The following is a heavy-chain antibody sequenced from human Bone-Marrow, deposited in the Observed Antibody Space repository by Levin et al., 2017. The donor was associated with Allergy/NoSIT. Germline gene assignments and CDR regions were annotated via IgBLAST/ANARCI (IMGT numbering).Heavy chain of an antibody. V-gene: IGHV4-61*01. CDR2: IYYSGST. CDR1: GGSVNTPNYY. J-gene: IGHJ6*02. CDR3: ARAPRDYYYYYAMDV. Sequence: PSETLSLTCTVSGGSVNTPNYYWSWIRQPPGTGLEWIGYIYYSGSTRYNPSLKSRVTISVDMSKNRFSLNLSSVTAADTAIYYCARAPRDYYYYYAMDVWGQGTTVTVS.